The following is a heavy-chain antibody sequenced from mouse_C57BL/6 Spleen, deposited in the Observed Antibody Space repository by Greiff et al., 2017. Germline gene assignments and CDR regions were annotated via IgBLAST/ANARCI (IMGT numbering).Heavy chain of an antibody. CDR2: ISSGSSTI. V-gene: IGHV5-17*01. D-gene: IGHD2-4*01. CDR3: ARLYYDYDGGFAY. CDR1: GFTFSDYG. J-gene: IGHJ3*01. Sequence: DVKLVESGGGLVKPGGSLKLSCAASGFTFSDYGMHWVRQAPEKGLEWVAYISSGSSTIYYADTVKGRFTISRDNAKNTLFLQMTSLRSEDTAMYYCARLYYDYDGGFAYWGQGTLVTVSA.